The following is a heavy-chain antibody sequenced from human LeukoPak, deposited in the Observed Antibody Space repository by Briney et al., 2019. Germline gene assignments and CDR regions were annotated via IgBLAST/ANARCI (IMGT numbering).Heavy chain of an antibody. Sequence: GGSLRLSCAASGFTFSSYWMHWVRQAPGKGLVWVSRINTDGSITNYADSVKGRFTISRDDAKNTLYLQMNSLRAEDTAVYYCAKSSSGYQYYFDYWGQGTLVTVSS. CDR3: AKSSSGYQYYFDY. CDR1: GFTFSSYW. V-gene: IGHV3-74*01. J-gene: IGHJ4*02. CDR2: INTDGSIT. D-gene: IGHD3-3*01.